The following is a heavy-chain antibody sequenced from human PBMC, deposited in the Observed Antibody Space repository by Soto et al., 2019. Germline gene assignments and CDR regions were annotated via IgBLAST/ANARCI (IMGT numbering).Heavy chain of an antibody. Sequence: DVQLVESGGGLIQPGGSLTLSCAASGFTVSGKKYLAWVRQAPGKGLEWVSALYDVDGTFYADSVKGRFTTSGDSSRTIVYLQMNSLRPDYTAVYYCATWHLREHAYDIWGQGTAVTVSS. V-gene: IGHV3-53*01. CDR2: LYDVDGT. CDR3: ATWHLREHAYDI. CDR1: GFTVSGKKY. D-gene: IGHD4-17*01. J-gene: IGHJ3*02.